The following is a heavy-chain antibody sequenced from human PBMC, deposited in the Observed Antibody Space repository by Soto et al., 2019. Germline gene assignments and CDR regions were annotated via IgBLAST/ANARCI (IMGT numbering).Heavy chain of an antibody. J-gene: IGHJ4*02. CDR3: ATLPLAGSDLDY. Sequence: ASVKVSCKVSGYTLTELSMHWVRQAPGKGLEWMGGFDPEDGETIYAQKFQGRVTMTEDTSTDTAYMELSSLRSEDTAVYYCATLPLAGSDLDYWGQGTLVTVPQ. V-gene: IGHV1-24*01. CDR1: GYTLTELS. D-gene: IGHD3-9*01. CDR2: FDPEDGET.